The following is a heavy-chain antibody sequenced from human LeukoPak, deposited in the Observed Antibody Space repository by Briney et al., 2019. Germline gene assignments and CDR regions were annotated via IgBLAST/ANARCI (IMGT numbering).Heavy chain of an antibody. CDR1: GFTFSDYY. CDR2: ISSSGSTI. Sequence: PGGALRLSCAASGFTFSDYYMSWIRQAPGKGLEWVSYISSSGSTIYYADSVKGGFTISRDNAKKSLYLQMKSLRAEDTAVYDCARDRGYSKGNWFDRWGQGTLVTVSS. J-gene: IGHJ5*02. D-gene: IGHD4-11*01. V-gene: IGHV3-11*01. CDR3: ARDRGYSKGNWFDR.